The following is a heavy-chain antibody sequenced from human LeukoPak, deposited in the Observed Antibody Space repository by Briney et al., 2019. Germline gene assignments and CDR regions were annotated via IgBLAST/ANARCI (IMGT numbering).Heavy chain of an antibody. J-gene: IGHJ4*02. D-gene: IGHD3-22*01. CDR3: ARDFATYYYDSSGYWVGDY. Sequence: ASVKVSCKASGYTFTGYYMHWVRQAPGQGLEWMGWINPNSGGTNYAQKFQGRVTMTRDTSISTAYMELSRLRSDDTAVYYCARDFATYYYDSSGYWVGDYWGQGTLVTVSS. V-gene: IGHV1-2*02. CDR1: GYTFTGYY. CDR2: INPNSGGT.